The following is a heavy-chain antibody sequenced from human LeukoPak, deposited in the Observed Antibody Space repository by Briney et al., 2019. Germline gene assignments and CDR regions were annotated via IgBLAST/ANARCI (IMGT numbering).Heavy chain of an antibody. J-gene: IGHJ4*02. D-gene: IGHD3-10*01. CDR3: AKSGVRGVIIYYFDY. V-gene: IGHV3-23*01. CDR2: ISGSGGST. CDR1: GFTFSSYA. Sequence: GGSLRPSCAASGFTFSSYAMSWVRQAPGKGLEWVSAISGSGGSTYYADSVKGRFTISRDNSKNTLYLQMNSLRAEDTAVYYCAKSGVRGVIIYYFDYWGQGTLVTVSS.